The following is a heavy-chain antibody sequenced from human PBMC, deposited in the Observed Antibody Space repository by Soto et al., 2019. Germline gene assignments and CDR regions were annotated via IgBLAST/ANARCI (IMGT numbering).Heavy chain of an antibody. CDR2: INPSGGGT. Sequence: ASVKVSCKTFGYNFIGQYIHWVRQAPGQGLEWMGIINPSGGGTRYAQKFQGRVAMNSDASTSTVYVELSSLTSEDTAIYFCARLLGAHNSLPCWLGYFDYWGQGTLVTVSS. CDR3: ARLLGAHNSLPCWLGYFDY. CDR1: GYNFIGQY. J-gene: IGHJ4*02. V-gene: IGHV1-46*01. D-gene: IGHD1-20*01.